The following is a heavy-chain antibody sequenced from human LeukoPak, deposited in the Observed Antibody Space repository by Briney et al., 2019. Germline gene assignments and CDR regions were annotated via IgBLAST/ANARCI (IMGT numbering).Heavy chain of an antibody. V-gene: IGHV3-43*02. CDR1: GFTFDDYA. D-gene: IGHD1-1*01. J-gene: IGHJ6*02. Sequence: GGSLRLSCAASGFTFDDYAMHWVRQAPGKGLEWVSLISGDGGSTYYADSVKGRFTISRDNSKNSLYLQMNSLRTEDTALYYCGKDAYRYGMDVWGQGTTVTVSS. CDR3: GKDAYRYGMDV. CDR2: ISGDGGST.